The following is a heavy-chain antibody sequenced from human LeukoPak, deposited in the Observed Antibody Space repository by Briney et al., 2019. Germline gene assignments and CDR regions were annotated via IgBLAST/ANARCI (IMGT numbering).Heavy chain of an antibody. CDR2: VDLEDGDGET. J-gene: IGHJ6*02. CDR3: ATGGGGIAAAGTHPTYYYYYYGMDV. V-gene: IGHV1-24*01. Sequence: GASVMVSCKVSGYSTTEISKYWLRQAAGKGLEWMGGVDLEDGDGETFYGQKFEGRLTMTEDTSTDTAYMELSSLRSEDTAVYYCATGGGGIAAAGTHPTYYYYYYGMDVWGQGTTVTVSS. D-gene: IGHD6-13*01. CDR1: GYSTTEIS.